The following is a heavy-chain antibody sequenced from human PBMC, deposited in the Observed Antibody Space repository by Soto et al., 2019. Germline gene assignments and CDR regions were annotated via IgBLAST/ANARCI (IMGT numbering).Heavy chain of an antibody. CDR2: ISWNSGSI. V-gene: IGHV3-9*01. D-gene: IGHD6-19*01. Sequence: EVQLVESGGGLVQPGRSLRLSCAASGFTFDDYAMHWVRQAPGKGLEWVSGISWNSGSIGYADSVKGRFTISRDNAKNSLYLQMNSLRAEDTALYYCAKDTRYSSGWYGGVVFDYWGQGTLVTVSS. CDR1: GFTFDDYA. J-gene: IGHJ4*02. CDR3: AKDTRYSSGWYGGVVFDY.